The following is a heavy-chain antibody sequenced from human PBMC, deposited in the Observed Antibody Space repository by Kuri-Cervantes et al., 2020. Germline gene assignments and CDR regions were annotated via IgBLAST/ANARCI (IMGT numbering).Heavy chain of an antibody. D-gene: IGHD3-10*01. CDR3: TRGAMSGDS. CDR2: IKEDGSEK. Sequence: GGSLRLSCVASGFTFSGYWMSWVRQAPGKGLEWVANIKEDGSEKYYVDSVKGRFTVSRVNAKNTVYLQMSSLRPEDTAVYYCTRGAMSGDSWGQGTLVTVSS. J-gene: IGHJ4*02. V-gene: IGHV3-7*01. CDR1: GFTFSGYW.